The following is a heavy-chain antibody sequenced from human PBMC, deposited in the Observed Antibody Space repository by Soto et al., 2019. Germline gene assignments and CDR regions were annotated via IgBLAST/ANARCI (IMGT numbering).Heavy chain of an antibody. Sequence: GGSLRLSCAASGFTFSSYDMHWVRQATGKGLEWVSAIGTAGDTYYPGSVKGRFTISRENAKNSLYLQMNSLRAGDTAVYYCARGDYAGYFQHWGQGTLVTVSS. CDR3: ARGDYAGYFQH. J-gene: IGHJ1*01. CDR2: IGTAGDT. CDR1: GFTFSSYD. V-gene: IGHV3-13*01. D-gene: IGHD4-17*01.